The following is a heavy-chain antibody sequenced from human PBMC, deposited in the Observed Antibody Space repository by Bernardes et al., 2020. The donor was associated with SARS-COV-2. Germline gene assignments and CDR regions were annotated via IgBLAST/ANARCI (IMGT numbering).Heavy chain of an antibody. CDR2: ISAYNGNT. J-gene: IGHJ4*02. V-gene: IGHV1-18*01. CDR1: GYTFTSYG. Sequence: ASVKVSCKASGYTFTSYGISWVRQAPGQGLEWMGWISAYNGNTNYAQKLQGRVTMTTDTSTSTAYMELRSLRSDDTAVYYCARELILTGYYGGIDYWGQGTLVTVSS. D-gene: IGHD3-9*01. CDR3: ARELILTGYYGGIDY.